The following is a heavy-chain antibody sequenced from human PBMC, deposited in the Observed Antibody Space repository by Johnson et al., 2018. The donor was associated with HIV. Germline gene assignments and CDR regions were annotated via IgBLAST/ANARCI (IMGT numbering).Heavy chain of an antibody. CDR3: TREEGGTYYSVDAFDI. D-gene: IGHD1-26*01. CDR1: GFTFSDHY. Sequence: MLLVESGGGLVQPGGSLRLSCEASGFTFSDHYMDWVRQAPGKGLEWVSSFRYSDGSTYYADSVKGRFIISRDSSNDTLYLQMNSLRAGDTAVYYCTREEGGTYYSVDAFDIWGQGTMVTVSS. CDR2: FRYSDGST. J-gene: IGHJ3*02. V-gene: IGHV3-23*04.